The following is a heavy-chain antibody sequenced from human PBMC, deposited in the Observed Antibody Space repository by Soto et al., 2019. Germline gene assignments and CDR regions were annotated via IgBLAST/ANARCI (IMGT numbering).Heavy chain of an antibody. V-gene: IGHV4-31*03. CDR1: GGSISSGGHY. Sequence: SETLSLTCSVSGGSISSGGHYWSWIRQHPGKGLEWIAYIYYSGSTYYNPSLKSRVTISVDTSKNQFSLNLNSVTAADTAVYYCARSKRFGDWARQFYYYGMDVCGQGTTLTVSS. CDR3: ARSKRFGDWARQFYYYGMDV. D-gene: IGHD3-10*01. J-gene: IGHJ6*02. CDR2: IYYSGST.